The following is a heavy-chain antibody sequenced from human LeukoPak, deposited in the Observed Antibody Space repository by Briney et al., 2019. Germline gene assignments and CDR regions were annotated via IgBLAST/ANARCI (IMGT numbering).Heavy chain of an antibody. CDR3: VGWYWDAFDI. V-gene: IGHV3-30*02. CDR1: GFTFNSYG. CDR2: IRFDGSNN. D-gene: IGHD2-8*02. Sequence: GGSLRLSCAASGFTFNSYGIHWVRQAPGKGLEWVAFIRFDGSNNYYADSVKGRFTISRDNSKNTLYLQMNSLRAEDTAVYYCVGWYWDAFDIWGQGTMVTVSS. J-gene: IGHJ3*02.